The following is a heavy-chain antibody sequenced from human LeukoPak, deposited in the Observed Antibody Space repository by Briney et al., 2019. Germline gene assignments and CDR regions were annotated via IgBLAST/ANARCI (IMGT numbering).Heavy chain of an antibody. V-gene: IGHV4-39*07. CDR1: GSSISNYY. CDR2: IYYSGNT. J-gene: IGHJ4*02. Sequence: SETLSLTCTVSGSSISNYYWGWIRQAPGKGLEWIGSIYYSGNTYYNSSLKSRVTISLDTSKNQFSLNLFSVTAADTAMYYCARDGPSVYFDHWGQGTLVTVSS. CDR3: ARDGPSVYFDH.